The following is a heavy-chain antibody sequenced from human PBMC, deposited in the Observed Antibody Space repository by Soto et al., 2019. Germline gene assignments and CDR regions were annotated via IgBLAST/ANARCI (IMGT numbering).Heavy chain of an antibody. J-gene: IGHJ6*02. CDR3: ARFKMYSSSWYYYGMDV. V-gene: IGHV4-34*01. CDR2: INHSGST. D-gene: IGHD6-13*01. Sequence: SETLSLTCAVYGGSFSCYYWSWIRQPPGKGLEWIGEINHSGSTNYNPSLKSRVTISVDTSKNQFSLKLSSVTAADTAVYYCARFKMYSSSWYYYGMDVWGQGTTVTVSS. CDR1: GGSFSCYY.